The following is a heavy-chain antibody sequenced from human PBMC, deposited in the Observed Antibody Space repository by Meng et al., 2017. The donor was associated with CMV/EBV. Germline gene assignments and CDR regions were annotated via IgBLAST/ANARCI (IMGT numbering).Heavy chain of an antibody. CDR2: INHSGSA. CDR1: GFTFSNAW. V-gene: IGHV4-34*01. Sequence: ESLKISCAASGFTFSNAWMSWVRQAPGKGLEWIGEINHSGSANYNPSLKSRVSISVDTSKNQFSLKLSSVTAADTAVYYCARGRGNDFWSGYSTTEFDPWGQGTLVTVSS. J-gene: IGHJ5*02. D-gene: IGHD3-3*01. CDR3: ARGRGNDFWSGYSTTEFDP.